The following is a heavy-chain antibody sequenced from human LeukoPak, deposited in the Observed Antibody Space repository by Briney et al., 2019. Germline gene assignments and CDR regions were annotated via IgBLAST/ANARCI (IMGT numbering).Heavy chain of an antibody. J-gene: IGHJ6*03. Sequence: ASVKVSCKASGYTFTGFYIHWVRQAPGHGLEWMGWINPYSGGINYAQSFQGRVTLTRDTSISTAYMELSSLRAEDTAVYYRAKGGAPTERDGYNYYYYYMGVWGRGTTVTVSS. CDR1: GYTFTGFY. V-gene: IGHV1-2*02. D-gene: IGHD5-24*01. CDR2: INPYSGGI. CDR3: AKGGAPTERDGYNYYYYYMGV.